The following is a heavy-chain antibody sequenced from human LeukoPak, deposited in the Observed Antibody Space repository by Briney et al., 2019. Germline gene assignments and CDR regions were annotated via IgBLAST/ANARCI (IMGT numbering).Heavy chain of an antibody. CDR1: GGTFSSYA. CDR2: IIPILGIA. CDR3: ARQDGDYVVDY. Sequence: GASVKVSCKASGGTFSSYAISWVRQAPGQGLEWMGRIIPILGIANYAQKFQGRVTITADKSTSTAYMELSSLRSEDTAVYYCARQDGDYVVDYWGQGTLSPSPQ. D-gene: IGHD4-17*01. J-gene: IGHJ4*02. V-gene: IGHV1-69*04.